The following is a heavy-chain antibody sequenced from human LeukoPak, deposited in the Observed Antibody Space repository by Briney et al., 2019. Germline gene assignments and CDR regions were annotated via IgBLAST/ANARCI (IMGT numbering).Heavy chain of an antibody. J-gene: IGHJ5*02. CDR3: ARDIVAGGTGFDP. V-gene: IGHV3-21*01. CDR2: ISSSSNYI. Sequence: PGGSPRLSCVASGFTFSSYSMNWVRQAPGKGLEWVSSISSSSNYIYYADSVKGRFTISRDNAKNSLYLQMNSLRAEDTAVYFCARDIVAGGTGFDPWGQGTLVTVSS. CDR1: GFTFSSYS. D-gene: IGHD3-16*02.